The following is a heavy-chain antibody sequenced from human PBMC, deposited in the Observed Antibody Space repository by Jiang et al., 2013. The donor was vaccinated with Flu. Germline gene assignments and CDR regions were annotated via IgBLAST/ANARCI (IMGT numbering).Heavy chain of an antibody. V-gene: IGHV1-69*06. CDR3: ASGSGRQDY. Sequence: TANYAQKFQGRVTITXDKSTSTAYMELSSLRSEDTAVYYCASGSGRQDYWGQGTLVTVSS. CDR2: TA. D-gene: IGHD1-26*01. J-gene: IGHJ4*02.